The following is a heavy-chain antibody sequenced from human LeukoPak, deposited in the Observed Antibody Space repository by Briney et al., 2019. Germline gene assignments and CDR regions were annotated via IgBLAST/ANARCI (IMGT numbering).Heavy chain of an antibody. CDR1: GGSISSNRHY. J-gene: IGHJ4*02. V-gene: IGHV4-39*01. Sequence: PSEALSLTCTVSGGSISSNRHYWAWIRQPPGEGLEWIGNIYYRGSVAYTPPLRSRVAMSIDTSRNQFSLRLSSVTAADTAVFYCARLSNTGSFDFDYWGPGILVTVSS. D-gene: IGHD1-26*01. CDR2: IYYRGSV. CDR3: ARLSNTGSFDFDY.